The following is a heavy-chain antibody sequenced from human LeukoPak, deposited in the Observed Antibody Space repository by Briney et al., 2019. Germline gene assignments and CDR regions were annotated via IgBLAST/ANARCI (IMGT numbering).Heavy chain of an antibody. Sequence: GGSLRLSCAASGFTVSSNYMSWVRQAPGKGLEWVSVIYSGGSTYYADSVKGRFTISRDNSKNTLYLQMNSLRAEGTAVYYCARSDVGGIFDYWGQGTLVTVSS. CDR1: GFTVSSNY. CDR2: IYSGGST. V-gene: IGHV3-53*01. CDR3: ARSDVGGIFDY. D-gene: IGHD3-16*01. J-gene: IGHJ4*02.